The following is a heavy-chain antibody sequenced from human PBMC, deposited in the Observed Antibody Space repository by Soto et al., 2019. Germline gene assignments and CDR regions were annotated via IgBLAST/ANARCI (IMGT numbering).Heavy chain of an antibody. J-gene: IGHJ4*02. Sequence: ASVKVSCKASGYTFTSYDINWVRQSTGQGLEWMGWMNPNSGNTGYAQKFQGRVTMTRNTSISTAYMELSSLRSEDTAVYYCASNSGYDYDFWSGYYYFDYWGQGTRVTVSS. CDR1: GYTFTSYD. V-gene: IGHV1-8*01. D-gene: IGHD3-3*01. CDR2: MNPNSGNT. CDR3: ASNSGYDYDFWSGYYYFDY.